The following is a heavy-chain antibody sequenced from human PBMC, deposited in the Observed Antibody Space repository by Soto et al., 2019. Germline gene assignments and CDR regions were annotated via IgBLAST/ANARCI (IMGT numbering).Heavy chain of an antibody. V-gene: IGHV4-39*02. Sequence: SETLSLTCTVSDGSITSSNNFWGWIRQPPGKGLEWIGTIFYGGNIYYNPSLKSRVTMSVDTFKNQFSLRLSSVTAADTAVYYCARDSTRRGACDIWGQGTTVTVSS. CDR1: DGSITSSNNF. CDR2: IFYGGNI. J-gene: IGHJ3*02. CDR3: ARDSTRRGACDI. D-gene: IGHD1-1*01.